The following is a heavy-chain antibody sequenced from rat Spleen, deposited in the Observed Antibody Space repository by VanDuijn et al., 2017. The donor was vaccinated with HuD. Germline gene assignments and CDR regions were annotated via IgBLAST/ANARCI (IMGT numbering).Heavy chain of an antibody. D-gene: IGHD2-2*01. CDR2: ILRTGENT. CDR1: GFTFSNHW. Sequence: EVQLVESGGGLVQPGRSLKLSCVASGFTFSNHWLTWIRQAPGKGLEWVASILRTGENTYYSDSVKGRFTISRDNAKSTLYLQMNRLRSEDSATYYCTGGGIPWYLDFWGPGTMVTVSS. V-gene: IGHV5-31*01. J-gene: IGHJ1*01. CDR3: TGGGIPWYLDF.